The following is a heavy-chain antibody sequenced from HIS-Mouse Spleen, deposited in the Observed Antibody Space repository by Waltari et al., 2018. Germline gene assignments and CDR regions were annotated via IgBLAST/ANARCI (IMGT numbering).Heavy chain of an antibody. J-gene: IGHJ4*02. Sequence: QLQLQESGPGLVKPSETLSLTCTVSGVSISSSSYYWGGIRQPPGKGLEWIGSIYYSGSTYYNPSLKSRVTISVDTSKNQFSLKLSSVTAADTAVYYCAYGDYFDYWGQGTLVTVSS. V-gene: IGHV4-39*01. CDR1: GVSISSSSYY. CDR2: IYYSGST. CDR3: AYGDYFDY. D-gene: IGHD4-17*01.